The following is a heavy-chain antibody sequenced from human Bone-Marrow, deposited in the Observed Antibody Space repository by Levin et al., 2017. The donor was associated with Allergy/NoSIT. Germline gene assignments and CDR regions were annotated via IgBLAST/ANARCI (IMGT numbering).Heavy chain of an antibody. CDR3: ARGLTGTTAYAY. Sequence: TWVRQAPGPGLEWMGGVIPMLNAATYAQKFQGRVTFTADESTSTAYMELSGLTPDDTAVYYCARGLTGTTAYAYWGQGALVIVSS. CDR2: VIPMLNAA. V-gene: IGHV1-69*01. J-gene: IGHJ4*02. D-gene: IGHD1-7*01.